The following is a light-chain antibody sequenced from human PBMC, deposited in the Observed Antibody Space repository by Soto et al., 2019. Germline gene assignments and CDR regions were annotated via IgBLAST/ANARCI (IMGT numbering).Light chain of an antibody. CDR2: DTS. CDR1: QGIGDT. V-gene: IGKV3-15*01. Sequence: EVVMRQSPATLSASPGEGATLSCRASQGIGDTLAWYQHKPGQTPRLLIYDTSTRATGVPTRFSGSRSGAEFTLTINSLQSEDFEVYYCQHYNNWQLTLGGATKVDIK. CDR3: QHYNNWQLT. J-gene: IGKJ4*01.